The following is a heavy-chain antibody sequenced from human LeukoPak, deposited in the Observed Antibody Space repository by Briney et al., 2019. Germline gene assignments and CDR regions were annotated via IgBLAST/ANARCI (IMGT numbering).Heavy chain of an antibody. Sequence: GSLRLSCAASGFTFSSYAMSWIRQPPGKGLEWIGEINHSGSTNYNPSLKSRVTISVDTSKNQFSLKLSSVTAADTAVYYCARGPWGELPVWDAFDIWGQGTMVTVSS. V-gene: IGHV4-34*01. CDR3: ARGPWGELPVWDAFDI. D-gene: IGHD1-26*01. CDR1: GFTFSSYA. CDR2: INHSGST. J-gene: IGHJ3*02.